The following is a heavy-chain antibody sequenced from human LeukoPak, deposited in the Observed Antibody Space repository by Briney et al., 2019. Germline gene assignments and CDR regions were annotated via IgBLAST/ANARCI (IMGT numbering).Heavy chain of an antibody. J-gene: IGHJ4*02. CDR1: GFTFSTYW. V-gene: IGHV3-7*01. CDR2: IKPDGSDK. Sequence: GGSLRLSCEASGFTFSTYWMSWVRQAPGKGPECVANIKPDGSDKYYVDSMKGRFTISRDNAKNSLYLQMNNLRAEDTAVYYCASAPRWGAPDYWGQGTLVTVSS. D-gene: IGHD4/OR15-4a*01. CDR3: ASAPRWGAPDY.